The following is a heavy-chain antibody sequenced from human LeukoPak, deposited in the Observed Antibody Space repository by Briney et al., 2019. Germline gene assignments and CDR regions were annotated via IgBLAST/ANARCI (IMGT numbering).Heavy chain of an antibody. CDR1: GGSISSSSYY. CDR3: ARVKGGGGSYSPQRTVSFDY. CDR2: IYYSGST. Sequence: SVTLSLTCTVSGGSISSSSYYWGWIRQPPGKGLEWIGSIYYSGSTYYNPSLKSRVTISVDTSKNQVSLKLSSVTAADTAVYYCARVKGGGGSYSPQRTVSFDYWGQGTLVTVSS. J-gene: IGHJ4*02. V-gene: IGHV4-39*01. D-gene: IGHD1-26*01.